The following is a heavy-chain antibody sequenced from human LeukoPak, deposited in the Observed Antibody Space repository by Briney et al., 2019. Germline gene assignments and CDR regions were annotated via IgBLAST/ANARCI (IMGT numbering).Heavy chain of an antibody. CDR3: AREYYDSSGRKHAFDI. J-gene: IGHJ3*02. CDR2: IDPHSGGT. D-gene: IGHD3-22*01. Sequence: ASVKVSCKASGYTFTDYYMSWVRQAPGQGPEWMGWIDPHSGGTNYAQKFQGRVTMTRDTSISTAYVELSRLRSDDTAVYYCAREYYDSSGRKHAFDIWGQGTMVTVSS. V-gene: IGHV1-2*02. CDR1: GYTFTDYY.